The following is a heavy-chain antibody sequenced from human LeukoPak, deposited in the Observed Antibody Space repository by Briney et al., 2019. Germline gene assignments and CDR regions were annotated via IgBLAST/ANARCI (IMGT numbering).Heavy chain of an antibody. CDR2: ISSSGSTT. CDR3: PTLTLASNFDW. J-gene: IGHJ5*01. Sequence: PGGSLTLSCLSSGFIFSYHVIHWVRQAPAKELEWISHISSSGSTTYFPDSVNGRFTISIYNPKKFLYLHINSLRAEHTAVYYCPTLTLASNFDWWGEGSLV. D-gene: IGHD2/OR15-2a*01. V-gene: IGHV3-48*03. CDR1: GFIFSYHV.